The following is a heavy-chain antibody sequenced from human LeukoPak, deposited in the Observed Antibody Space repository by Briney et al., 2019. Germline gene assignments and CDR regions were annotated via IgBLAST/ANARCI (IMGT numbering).Heavy chain of an antibody. V-gene: IGHV3-23*01. D-gene: IGHD6-19*01. J-gene: IGHJ4*02. CDR2: ISGSGGST. CDR1: GFTFSSYA. CDR3: AKAMSQWLVDISFDY. Sequence: GGSLRLSCEASGFTFSSYAMSWVRQAPGKGLEWVSAISGSGGSTYYADSVKGRFTISRDNSKNTLYLQMNSLRAEDTAVYYCAKAMSQWLVDISFDYWGQGTLVTVSS.